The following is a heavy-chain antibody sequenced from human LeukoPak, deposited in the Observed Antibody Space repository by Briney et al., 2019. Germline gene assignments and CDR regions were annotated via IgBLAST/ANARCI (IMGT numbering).Heavy chain of an antibody. D-gene: IGHD7-27*01. CDR1: GLTFSSYA. CDR2: ISGSGGST. CDR3: AKDGLTGDYLFFDY. Sequence: GGSLRLSCAASGLTFSSYAMSWVRQAPGKGLEWVSAISGSGGSTYYANSVKGRFTISRDNSKNTLYLQMNSLRAEDTAVYYCAKDGLTGDYLFFDYWGQGTLVTVSS. V-gene: IGHV3-23*01. J-gene: IGHJ4*02.